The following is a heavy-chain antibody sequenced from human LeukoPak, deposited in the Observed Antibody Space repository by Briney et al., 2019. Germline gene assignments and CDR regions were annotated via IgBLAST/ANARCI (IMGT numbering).Heavy chain of an antibody. CDR3: ARDYYDSITKTPAFDY. CDR1: GGSFSGYY. Sequence: SETLSLTCAVYGGSFSGYYWSWIRQPPGKGLEWIGEINHSGSTNYNPSLKSRVTISVDTSKNQFSLKLSSVTAADTAAYYCARDYYDSITKTPAFDYWGQGTLVTVSS. D-gene: IGHD3-22*01. CDR2: INHSGST. J-gene: IGHJ4*02. V-gene: IGHV4-34*01.